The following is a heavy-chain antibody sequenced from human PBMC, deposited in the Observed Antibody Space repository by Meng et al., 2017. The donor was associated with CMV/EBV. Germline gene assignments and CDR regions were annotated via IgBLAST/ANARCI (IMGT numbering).Heavy chain of an antibody. CDR2: IRTGGSHS. Sequence: GESLKISCAASGFTFSSYGMHWVRQAPGKGLEWVAFIRTGGSHSFHAESVKGRFTISRDNSNNTLYLQLNSLGAEDTGVYFCAKDIPMRRGVTAWFDPLGQGTLVTVSS. CDR3: AKDIPMRRGVTAWFDP. V-gene: IGHV3-30*02. D-gene: IGHD3-10*01. J-gene: IGHJ5*02. CDR1: GFTFSSYG.